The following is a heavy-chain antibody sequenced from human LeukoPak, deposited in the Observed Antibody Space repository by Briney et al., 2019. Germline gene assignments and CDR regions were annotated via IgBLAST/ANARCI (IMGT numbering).Heavy chain of an antibody. D-gene: IGHD3-10*02. CDR1: GFTFSSYS. CDR2: ISSSGSTI. J-gene: IGHJ6*04. CDR3: AELGITMIGGV. V-gene: IGHV3-48*04. Sequence: GGSLRLSCAASGFTFSSYSMNWVRQAPGKGLEWVSYISSSGSTIYYADSVKGRFTISRDNAKNSLYLQMNSLRAEDTAVYHCAELGITMIGGVWGKGTTVTISS.